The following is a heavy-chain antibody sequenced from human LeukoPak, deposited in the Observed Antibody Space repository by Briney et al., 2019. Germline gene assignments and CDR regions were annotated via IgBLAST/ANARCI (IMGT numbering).Heavy chain of an antibody. CDR3: TTQHYDILTGYPYYFDY. D-gene: IGHD3-9*01. V-gene: IGHV3-15*01. CDR1: GFTFRNAW. J-gene: IGHJ4*02. CDR2: IKSKTDGGTT. Sequence: GGSLRLSCAASGFTFRNAWMSWVRQAPGKGLEWVGRIKSKTDGGTTDYAAPVKGRFTISRDDSKNTLYLQMNSLKTEDTAVYYCTTQHYDILTGYPYYFDYWGQGTLVTVSS.